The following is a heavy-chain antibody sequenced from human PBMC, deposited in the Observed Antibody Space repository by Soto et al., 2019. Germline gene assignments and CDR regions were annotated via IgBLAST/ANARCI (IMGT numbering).Heavy chain of an antibody. CDR2: ISGAGSTI. CDR3: ARNGYCDATSCYSYYYYGMDV. Sequence: QVQLLESGGGLVKPGGSLRLSCEVSGFSFSDYYVSWIRQAPGKGLEWISYISGAGSTIYYADSVKGRFTISRDNAKNSVLLQMNSLRADDTAVYYCARNGYCDATSCYSYYYYGMDVWGQGTTVTVSS. V-gene: IGHV3-11*01. J-gene: IGHJ6*02. D-gene: IGHD2-2*02. CDR1: GFSFSDYY.